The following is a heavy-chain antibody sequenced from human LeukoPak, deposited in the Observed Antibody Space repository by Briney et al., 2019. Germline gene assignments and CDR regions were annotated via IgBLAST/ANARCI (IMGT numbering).Heavy chain of an antibody. CDR2: INPNSGGS. D-gene: IGHD3-10*01. CDR1: GYTFTGYY. J-gene: IGHJ4*02. CDR3: ARDPVSLTGVDY. V-gene: IGHV1-2*02. Sequence: VKVSCKASGYTFTGYYMHWVRQAPGQGLEWMGWINPNSGGSNYAQKFQGRVTMTRDTSISTAYMELSRLRSDDTAVYYCARDPVSLTGVDYWGQGTLVTVSS.